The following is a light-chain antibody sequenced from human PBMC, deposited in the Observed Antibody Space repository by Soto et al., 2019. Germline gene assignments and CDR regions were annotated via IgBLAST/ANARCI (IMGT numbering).Light chain of an antibody. Sequence: QSALTQPRSVSGSPGQSVTISCTGTSSDVGGYNYVSWYQQHPGKAPKLMIYDVSKRPSGVPDRFSGSKSGNTASLTISGLQAEDEADYYCCSYAGNSTFGDVVFGGGTKLTVL. CDR1: SSDVGGYNY. CDR3: CSYAGNSTFGDVV. CDR2: DVS. J-gene: IGLJ2*01. V-gene: IGLV2-11*01.